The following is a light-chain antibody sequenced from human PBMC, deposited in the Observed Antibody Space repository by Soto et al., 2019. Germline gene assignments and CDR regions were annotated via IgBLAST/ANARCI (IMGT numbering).Light chain of an antibody. J-gene: IGKJ1*01. CDR3: QQYHIYPPS. CDR2: AAS. V-gene: IGKV1-16*02. CDR1: QDINNY. Sequence: DIQMTQSPSSLSASVGDRVTITCRASQDINNYLAWFQQKPGKAPKSLIYAASTLQTGVPSKLSGIASGTDFTLTINSLQPEDFATYYCQQYHIYPPSFGQGTKVEIK.